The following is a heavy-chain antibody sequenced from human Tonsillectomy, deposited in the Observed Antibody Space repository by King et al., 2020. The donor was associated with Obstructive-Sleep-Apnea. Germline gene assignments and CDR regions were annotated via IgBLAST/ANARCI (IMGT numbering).Heavy chain of an antibody. CDR3: ARVNRDNWFDP. Sequence: QLQESGPGLVKPSDTLSLTCAVSGYSITTNNWWGWIRQPPGKGLQWSGYIYYIGSTYYNPSLKNRVTMSVDTSKNQFSLNLSSVIAVDTAVYYCARVNRDNWFDPWGQGTLVTVSS. D-gene: IGHD2/OR15-2a*01. V-gene: IGHV4-28*01. CDR1: GYSITTNNW. J-gene: IGHJ5*02. CDR2: IYYIGST.